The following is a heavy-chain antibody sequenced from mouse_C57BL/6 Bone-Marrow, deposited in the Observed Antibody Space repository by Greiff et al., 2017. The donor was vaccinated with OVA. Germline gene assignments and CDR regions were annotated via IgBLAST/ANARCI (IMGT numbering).Heavy chain of an antibody. V-gene: IGHV1-15*01. J-gene: IGHJ4*01. CDR1: GYTFTDYE. CDR2: IDPENGGT. Sequence: QVHVKQSGAELVRPGASVTLSCKASGYTFTDYEMHWVKQTPVNGLEWIGAIDPENGGTAYNQKFKGKAILTEDKSSSTAYMELRSLTSDDADVYYCTRGCSSYYAMDYWGQGTSVTVSS. D-gene: IGHD1-1*01. CDR3: TRGCSSYYAMDY.